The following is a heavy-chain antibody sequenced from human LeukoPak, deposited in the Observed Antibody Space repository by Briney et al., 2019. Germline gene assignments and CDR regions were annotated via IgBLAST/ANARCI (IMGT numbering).Heavy chain of an antibody. D-gene: IGHD3-10*01. CDR1: GYTFIGYY. CDR2: INPNSGGT. Sequence: ASVKVSCKASGYTFIGYYMHWVRQAPGQGLEWMGWINPNSGGTNYAQKFQGRVTMTRDRSISTAYMELSRLRSDDTAVYYCAKDHTIQSFDYWGQGTLVTVSS. V-gene: IGHV1-2*02. CDR3: AKDHTIQSFDY. J-gene: IGHJ4*02.